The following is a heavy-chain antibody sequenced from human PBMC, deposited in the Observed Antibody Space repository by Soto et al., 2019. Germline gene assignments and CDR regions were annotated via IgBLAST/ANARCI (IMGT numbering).Heavy chain of an antibody. CDR2: VNGDSGNT. Sequence: QVHLVQSGGAVKKPGASVNISCQTSGYTFSNYGITWVRQAPGQGLEWVGWVNGDSGNTNSAQHMEGRVTMTTEASTATDDMELRNLRSDDTATYYCARGTGLNDGSDLWGQGTVVSVSS. V-gene: IGHV1-18*01. CDR3: ARGTGLNDGSDL. J-gene: IGHJ3*01. CDR1: GYTFSNYG. D-gene: IGHD6-19*01.